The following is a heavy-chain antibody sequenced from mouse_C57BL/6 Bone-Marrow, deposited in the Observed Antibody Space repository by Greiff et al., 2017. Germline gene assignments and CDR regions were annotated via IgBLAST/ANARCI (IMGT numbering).Heavy chain of an antibody. V-gene: IGHV5-17*01. CDR3: ARQGTTDAMDY. CDR1: GFTFSDYG. Sequence: EVQGVESGGGLVKPGGSLKLSCAASGFTFSDYGMHWVRQAPEKGLEWVAYISSGSSTIYYADTVKGRFTISRDNAKNTLFLQMTSLSSEDTAMYYCARQGTTDAMDYWGQGTSVTVSS. J-gene: IGHJ4*01. CDR2: ISSGSSTI. D-gene: IGHD1-1*01.